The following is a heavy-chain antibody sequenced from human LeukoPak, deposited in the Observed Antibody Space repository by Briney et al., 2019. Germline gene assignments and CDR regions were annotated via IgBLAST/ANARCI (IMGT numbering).Heavy chain of an antibody. CDR1: GGSISSSGDF. D-gene: IGHD6-19*01. V-gene: IGHV4-39*02. Sequence: PSETLSLTCTVSGGSISSSGDFWGWLRPPPGKEPVYIASIHHSGRTYYNLSLKSRVTMSVDTSKNHFSLKLSSATATDTDVYYCASVISDWYKVWGQGTMVIVSS. CDR3: ASVISDWYKV. CDR2: IHHSGRT. J-gene: IGHJ3*01.